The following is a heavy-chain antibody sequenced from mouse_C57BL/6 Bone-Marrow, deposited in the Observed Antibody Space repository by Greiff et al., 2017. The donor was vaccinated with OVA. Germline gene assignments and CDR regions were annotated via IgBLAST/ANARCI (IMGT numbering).Heavy chain of an antibody. Sequence: DVQLVESGGDLVKPGGSLKLSCAASGFTFSSYGMSWVRQTPDKRLEWVATISSGGSYTYYPDSVKGRFTISRDNAKNTLYLQMSSLKSEDTAMYYCARRPIYYGYDGWFAYWGQGTLVTVSA. V-gene: IGHV5-6*01. CDR1: GFTFSSYG. CDR2: ISSGGSYT. D-gene: IGHD2-2*01. J-gene: IGHJ3*01. CDR3: ARRPIYYGYDGWFAY.